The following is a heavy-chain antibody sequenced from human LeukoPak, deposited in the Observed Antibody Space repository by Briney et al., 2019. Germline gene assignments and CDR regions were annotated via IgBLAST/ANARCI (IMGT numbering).Heavy chain of an antibody. J-gene: IGHJ4*02. Sequence: GGSLRLSCATSGFTLSSYSMNWVRQAPGKGLEWISYIISSSSVIYYADSVKGRFTISRDNAKSSLYLQMNSLRAEDTAVYYCARARPGYDTPPYYFDFWGQGTLVTVSS. CDR3: ARARPGYDTPPYYFDF. D-gene: IGHD3-16*01. CDR1: GFTLSSYS. V-gene: IGHV3-48*01. CDR2: IISSSSVI.